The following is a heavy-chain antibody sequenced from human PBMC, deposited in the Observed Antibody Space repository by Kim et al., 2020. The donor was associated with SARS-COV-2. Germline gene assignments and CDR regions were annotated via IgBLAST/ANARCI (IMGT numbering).Heavy chain of an antibody. V-gene: IGHV4-59*13. J-gene: IGHJ5*02. CDR3: ARGQGWSGYLNWFDP. CDR2: IYYSGST. CDR1: GGSISSYY. D-gene: IGHD3-3*01. Sequence: SETLSLTCTVSGGSISSYYWSWIRQPPGKGLEWIGYIYYSGSTNYNPSLKSRVTISVDTSKNQFSLKLSSVTAADTAVYYCARGQGWSGYLNWFDPWGQGTLVTVSS.